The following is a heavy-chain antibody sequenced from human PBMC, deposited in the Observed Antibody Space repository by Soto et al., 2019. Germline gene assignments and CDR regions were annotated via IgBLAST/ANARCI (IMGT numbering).Heavy chain of an antibody. CDR1: GFTFGDYA. V-gene: IGHV3-49*03. Sequence: EVQLVESGGGLVQPGRYLRLSCTASGFTFGDYAMSWFRQAPGKGLEWVGFIRSKAYGGTTEYAASVKGRFTISRDDSKSIAYLQMNSLKTEDTAVYYCTRDRIVVVPAAIRLYYYYYMDVWGKGTTVTVSS. J-gene: IGHJ6*03. CDR2: IRSKAYGGTT. D-gene: IGHD2-2*01. CDR3: TRDRIVVVPAAIRLYYYYYMDV.